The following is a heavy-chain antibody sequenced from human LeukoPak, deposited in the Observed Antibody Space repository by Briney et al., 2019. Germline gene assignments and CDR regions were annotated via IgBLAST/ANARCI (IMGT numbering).Heavy chain of an antibody. CDR3: AGVTFGGVIVADY. Sequence: SVKVSCKASGYTFTGYYMHWLRQAPGQGLEWMGRIIPILGIANYAQKFQGRVTITADKSTSTAYMELSSLRSEDTAVYYCAGVTFGGVIVADYWGQGTLVTVSS. CDR1: GYTFTGYY. J-gene: IGHJ4*02. V-gene: IGHV1-69*02. CDR2: IIPILGIA. D-gene: IGHD3-16*02.